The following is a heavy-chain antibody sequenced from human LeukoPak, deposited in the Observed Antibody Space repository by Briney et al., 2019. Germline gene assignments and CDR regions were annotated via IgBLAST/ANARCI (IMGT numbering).Heavy chain of an antibody. D-gene: IGHD6-6*01. V-gene: IGHV3-7*03. Sequence: PGGSLRLSCAVSGFTFSGFWMSWSLQAPGKGLEWVASINSDGSEGYYADVVKGRFTISRDNAKNSLYLQINSLRAEDTAVYYCARSSYSSSSSVWGQGTMVTVSS. CDR1: GFTFSGFW. CDR2: INSDGSEG. J-gene: IGHJ3*01. CDR3: ARSSYSSSSSV.